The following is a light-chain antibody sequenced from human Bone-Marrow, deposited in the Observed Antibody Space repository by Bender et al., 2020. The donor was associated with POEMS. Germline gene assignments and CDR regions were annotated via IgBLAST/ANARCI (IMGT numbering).Light chain of an antibody. J-gene: IGLJ3*02. CDR1: SSDVGGYHY. V-gene: IGLV2-14*01. CDR3: ASFTDTTTRV. Sequence: QPALTQPASVSGSPGQSITIACTGTSSDVGGYHYVSWFQQHPGKAPKVVIYDVTNRPSGISARFSGSKSGNTASLTISGLQAEDEADYFCASFTDTTTRVFGGGTKVTVL. CDR2: DVT.